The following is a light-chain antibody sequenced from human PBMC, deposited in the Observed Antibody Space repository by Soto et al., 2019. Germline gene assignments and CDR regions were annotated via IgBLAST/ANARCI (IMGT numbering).Light chain of an antibody. J-gene: IGLJ1*01. CDR3: SSYAGSSNV. CDR2: EVN. V-gene: IGLV2-8*01. Sequence: QSALTQPPSASGSPGQSVAISCTGTSSDVGGYNYVSWYQQHPGKAPKRMIYEVNKRPSGVPDRFSGSNSGNTASLTVSGLQAEDEADYYYSSYAGSSNVFGTGTKVTVL. CDR1: SSDVGGYNY.